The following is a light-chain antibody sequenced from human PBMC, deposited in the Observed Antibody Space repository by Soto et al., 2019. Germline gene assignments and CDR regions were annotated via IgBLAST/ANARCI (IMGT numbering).Light chain of an antibody. CDR3: QSYDNSLSGPVV. V-gene: IGLV1-40*01. CDR1: SSNIGAGCD. Sequence: QSVLTQPPSVSGAPGQRVTISCTGSSSNIGAGCDVHWYQHFPGTAPKLLIYGNSNRPSGVPDRFSGSKSGTSASLAITGLQAEDEADYYCQSYDNSLSGPVVFGGGTKLTVL. CDR2: GNS. J-gene: IGLJ2*01.